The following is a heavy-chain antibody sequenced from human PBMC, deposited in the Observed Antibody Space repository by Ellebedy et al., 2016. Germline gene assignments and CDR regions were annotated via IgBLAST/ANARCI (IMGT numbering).Heavy chain of an antibody. D-gene: IGHD3-16*01. CDR2: ITSSATYI. J-gene: IGHJ5*02. Sequence: GGSLRLXXTASGFTFGDSVLGWFRQAPGKGLEWVSSITSSATYIYYADSVKGRFTISRDNAKNSLYLQMNSLRAEDTAVYYCARGVGGTSLNWFDPWGQGTLVTVSS. V-gene: IGHV3-21*01. CDR1: GFTFGDSV. CDR3: ARGVGGTSLNWFDP.